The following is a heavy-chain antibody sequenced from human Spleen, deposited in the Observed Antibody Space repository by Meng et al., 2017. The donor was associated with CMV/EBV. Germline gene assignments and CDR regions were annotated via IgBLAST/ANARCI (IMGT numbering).Heavy chain of an antibody. J-gene: IGHJ4*02. D-gene: IGHD2-21*02. Sequence: ASVKVSCKASGYTFTGYYLHWVRQAPGQGLEWMGWIVPNNGGTNYAQDFQGRVTMTRDMSISTAYMELTRLTSDDTAFYYCVRATCRGVDCYPQINFDCWGQGTLVTVSS. CDR1: GYTFTGYY. V-gene: IGHV1-2*02. CDR2: IVPNNGGT. CDR3: VRATCRGVDCYPQINFDC.